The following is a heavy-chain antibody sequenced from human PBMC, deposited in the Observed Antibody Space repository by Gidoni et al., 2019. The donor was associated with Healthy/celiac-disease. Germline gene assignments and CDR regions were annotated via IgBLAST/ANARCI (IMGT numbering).Heavy chain of an antibody. CDR1: GFTFSSYS. Sequence: EVQLVESGGGLVKPGWSLRLSCAASGFTFSSYSMNWVRQAPGKGLEWVSSISSSSSYIYYADSVKGRFTISRDNAKNSLYLQMNSLRAEDTAVYYCANYGFGQAYWGQGTLVTVSS. V-gene: IGHV3-21*01. J-gene: IGHJ4*02. CDR3: ANYGFGQAY. CDR2: ISSSSSYI. D-gene: IGHD3-10*01.